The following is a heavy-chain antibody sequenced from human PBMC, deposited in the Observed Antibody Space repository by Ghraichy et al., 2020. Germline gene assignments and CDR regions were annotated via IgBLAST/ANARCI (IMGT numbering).Heavy chain of an antibody. D-gene: IGHD2-15*01. CDR1: GGSISSYY. V-gene: IGHV4-59*01. Sequence: SETLSLTCTVSGGSISSYYWSWIRQPPGKGLEWIGYIYYSGSTNYNPSLKSRVTISVDTSKNQFSLKLSSVTAADTAVYYCARVDCSGGSCYDRKYYFDYWGQGTLVTVSS. J-gene: IGHJ4*02. CDR3: ARVDCSGGSCYDRKYYFDY. CDR2: IYYSGST.